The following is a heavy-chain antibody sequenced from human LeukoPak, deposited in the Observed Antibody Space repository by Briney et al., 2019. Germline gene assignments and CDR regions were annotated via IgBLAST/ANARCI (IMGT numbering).Heavy chain of an antibody. V-gene: IGHV1-2*06. Sequence: ASVKISCKASGYTFTGYYMHWVRQAPGQGLEWMGRINPNSGGTNYAQKFQGRVTMTRDTSFSPAYMELSRLRSDDTAVYYCARVLRYSAYDFWFDPWGQGTLVTVSS. CDR1: GYTFTGYY. CDR2: INPNSGGT. CDR3: ARVLRYSAYDFWFDP. D-gene: IGHD5-12*01. J-gene: IGHJ5*02.